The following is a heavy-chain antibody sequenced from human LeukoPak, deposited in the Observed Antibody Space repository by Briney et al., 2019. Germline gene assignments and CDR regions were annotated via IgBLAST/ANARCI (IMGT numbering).Heavy chain of an antibody. D-gene: IGHD3-10*01. Sequence: SETLSLTCTVSGGSISPYFWSWFRQPPGKGLEWIGYISYTGSTIYSPSLKSRVTISVDTSKNQFSLQLTSVTAADTAVYYCARDEYRGVTNFDPWGQGTLVTVSS. J-gene: IGHJ5*02. CDR1: GGSISPYF. CDR2: ISYTGST. CDR3: ARDEYRGVTNFDP. V-gene: IGHV4-59*01.